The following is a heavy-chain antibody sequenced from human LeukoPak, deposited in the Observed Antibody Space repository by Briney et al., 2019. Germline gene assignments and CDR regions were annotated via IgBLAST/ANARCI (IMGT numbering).Heavy chain of an antibody. CDR1: GFIFSFYC. CDR2: ICPDGTGI. V-gene: IGHV3-74*01. D-gene: IGHD3-16*01. CDR3: ARGGGLDV. Sequence: GGSLRLSCAASGFIFSFYCMHWVRQAPGKGPMWVSRICPDGTGISYADSVKARFTTSRDNAKNTVYPQMSNLRAEDTAVYFCARGGGLDVWGQGATVTVSS. J-gene: IGHJ6*02.